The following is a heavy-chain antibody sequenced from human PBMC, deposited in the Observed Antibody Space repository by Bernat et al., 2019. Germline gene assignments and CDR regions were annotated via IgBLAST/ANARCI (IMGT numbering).Heavy chain of an antibody. CDR3: ARMVQGVIITGFDC. CDR1: GYTFTGYY. D-gene: IGHD3-10*01. V-gene: IGHV1-2*06. Sequence: QVQLVQSGAEVKKPGSSVKVSCKASGYTFTGYYMHWVRQAPGQGLEWMGRINPNSGGTNYAQKFQGRVTMTRDTSISTAYMELSRLRSDDTAVYYCARMVQGVIITGFDCWGQGTLVTVSS. J-gene: IGHJ4*02. CDR2: INPNSGGT.